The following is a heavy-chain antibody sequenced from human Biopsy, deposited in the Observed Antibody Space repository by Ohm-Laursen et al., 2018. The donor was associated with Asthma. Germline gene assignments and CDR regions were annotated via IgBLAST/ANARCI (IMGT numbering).Heavy chain of an antibody. CDR3: ARDSYSSGLYDDFES. Sequence: SLRLSCTASGFAVSRDHMFWVRQAPGKGLEWVSVIYSGGTSHTADSVRGRFTISRDFSKNTLHLQMHSLRVEDTAVYYCARDSYSSGLYDDFESWGQGTLVTVSS. CDR1: GFAVSRDH. CDR2: IYSGGTS. D-gene: IGHD6-19*01. J-gene: IGHJ4*02. V-gene: IGHV3-53*01.